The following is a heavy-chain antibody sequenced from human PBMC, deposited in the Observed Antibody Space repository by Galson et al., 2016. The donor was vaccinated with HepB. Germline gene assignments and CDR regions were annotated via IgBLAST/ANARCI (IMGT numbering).Heavy chain of an antibody. CDR2: ISGSGGST. J-gene: IGHJ4*02. CDR1: GFTFSTYP. Sequence: SLRLSCAASGFTFSTYPMNWVRQAPGKGLEWVSGISGSGGSTYSADSVKGRFTISRDNSKNTLYLQMNSLRAEDTAVYYCAKEGDRDGDYDYWGQGTLVTVSS. CDR3: AKEGDRDGDYDY. V-gene: IGHV3-23*01. D-gene: IGHD4-17*01.